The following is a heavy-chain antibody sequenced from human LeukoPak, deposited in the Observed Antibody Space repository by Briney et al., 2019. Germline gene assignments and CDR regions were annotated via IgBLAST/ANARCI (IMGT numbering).Heavy chain of an antibody. CDR2: IYYSGST. CDR3: ARAETEYYYDSSGYYLGY. Sequence: PSETLSLTCTVSGGSISSYYWSWIRQPPGKGLEWIGYIYYSGSTNYNPSLKSRVTISVDTSKNQFSLKLSSVTAADTAVYYCARAETEYYYDSSGYYLGYWGQGTLVTVSS. V-gene: IGHV4-59*01. D-gene: IGHD3-22*01. J-gene: IGHJ4*02. CDR1: GGSISSYY.